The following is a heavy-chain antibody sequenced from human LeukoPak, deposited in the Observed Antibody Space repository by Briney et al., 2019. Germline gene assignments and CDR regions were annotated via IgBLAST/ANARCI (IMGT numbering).Heavy chain of an antibody. CDR1: GGSISSSSYY. CDR2: IYYSGST. D-gene: IGHD3-16*01. CDR3: ARHLGRPGNWFDP. J-gene: IGHJ5*02. V-gene: IGHV4-39*01. Sequence: SETLSLTCTVSGGSISSSSYYWGWIRQPPGKGLEWIGSIYYSGSTYYNPSLKSRVTISVDTSKNQFSLKLSSVTAADTAVYYCARHLGRPGNWFDPWGQGTLVTVSS.